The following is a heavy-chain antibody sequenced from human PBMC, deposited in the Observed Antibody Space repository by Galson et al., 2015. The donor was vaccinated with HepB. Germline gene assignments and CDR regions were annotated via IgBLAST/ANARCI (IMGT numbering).Heavy chain of an antibody. CDR1: GYSFSNYW. Sequence: QSGAEVKKPGESLRISCKGSGYSFSNYWITWVRQVPGKGLEWMGRIDPTDSYTNYSPSFRGHVTISTDKSISTAYLQWSSLKASDTAIFYWARTSSAYDYVDSWGQGTLVTVSS. V-gene: IGHV5-10-1*01. D-gene: IGHD5-12*01. J-gene: IGHJ4*02. CDR2: IDPTDSYT. CDR3: ARTSSAYDYVDS.